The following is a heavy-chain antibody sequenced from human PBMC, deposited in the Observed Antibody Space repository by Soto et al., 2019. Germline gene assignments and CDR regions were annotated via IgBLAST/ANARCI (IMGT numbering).Heavy chain of an antibody. CDR3: AKDLGYDFWSGYYGFDY. D-gene: IGHD3-3*01. CDR2: ISGSGGST. V-gene: IGHV3-23*01. Sequence: GGSLRLSCAASGFTLSNYAMSWVRQAPGKGLEWVSAISGSGGSTYYADSVKGRFTISRDNSKNTLYLQMNSLRAEDTAVYYCAKDLGYDFWSGYYGFDYWGQGTLVTVSS. J-gene: IGHJ4*02. CDR1: GFTLSNYA.